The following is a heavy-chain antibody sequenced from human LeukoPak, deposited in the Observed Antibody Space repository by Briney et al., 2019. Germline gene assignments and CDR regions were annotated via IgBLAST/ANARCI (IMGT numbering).Heavy chain of an antibody. V-gene: IGHV5-51*01. Sequence: GESLKISCKGSGYSFTTYWIGWVRQMPGKGLEWMGIIYPDDSDTRYSPSFQGQVTISADKSISTAYLQWSSLKASDTAMYYCARHVGTYYCYIDVWGKGTTVTVSS. CDR1: GYSFTTYW. CDR2: IYPDDSDT. J-gene: IGHJ6*03. CDR3: ARHVGTYYCYIDV. D-gene: IGHD1-26*01.